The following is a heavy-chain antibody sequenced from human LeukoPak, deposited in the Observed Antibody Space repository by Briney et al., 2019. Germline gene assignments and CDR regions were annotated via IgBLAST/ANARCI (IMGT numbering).Heavy chain of an antibody. CDR2: ISGSGGST. Sequence: GGSLRLSCAASGFTFSSYWMHWVRQAPGKGLEWVSAISGSGGSTYYADSVKGRFTISRDNSKNTLYLQMNSLRAEDTAVYFCAKGGYSYGSSRFDYWGQGTLVTVSS. CDR3: AKGGYSYGSSRFDY. D-gene: IGHD5-18*01. V-gene: IGHV3-23*01. CDR1: GFTFSSYW. J-gene: IGHJ4*02.